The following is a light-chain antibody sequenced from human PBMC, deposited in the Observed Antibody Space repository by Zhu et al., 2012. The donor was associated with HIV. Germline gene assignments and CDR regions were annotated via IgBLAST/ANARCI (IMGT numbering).Light chain of an antibody. CDR2: TAS. V-gene: IGKV1-39*01. Sequence: IQMTQSPPSLSASVGDRVTITCRTSQRFSNYLNWYQQKPGKAPKLLIYTASYLQSGVPSRFSGSGSGTDFTLTISNLQPEDFATYYCQQSFDTPITFGQGTRLEIK. CDR1: QRFSNY. CDR3: QQSFDTPIT. J-gene: IGKJ5*01.